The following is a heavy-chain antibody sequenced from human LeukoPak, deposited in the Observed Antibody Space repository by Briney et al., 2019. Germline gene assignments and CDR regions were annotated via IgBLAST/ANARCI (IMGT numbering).Heavy chain of an antibody. D-gene: IGHD1-26*01. V-gene: IGHV3-53*05. Sequence: GGSLRLSCAASGFTVSSIHMVWVRQAPGKGLEWVSVTYTGGNSYYADSVKGRFTISRDNSKNTLYLQMNSLRAEDTAVYYCARDGSKYSGSYRYYFDYWGQGTLVTVSS. CDR2: TYTGGNS. J-gene: IGHJ4*02. CDR1: GFTVSSIH. CDR3: ARDGSKYSGSYRYYFDY.